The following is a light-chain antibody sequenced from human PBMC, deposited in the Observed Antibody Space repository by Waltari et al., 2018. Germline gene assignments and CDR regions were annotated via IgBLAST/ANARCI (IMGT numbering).Light chain of an antibody. V-gene: IGKV3-20*01. CDR1: QSVSRA. Sequence: DIVLTQSPGTWSLSSGARAPLSFRASQSVSRALAWYQQKPGQAPRLLISGASNRATGIPDRFSGSGSGTDFSLTISSLEPEDFAVYYCQHYVRLPATFGQGTKVEIK. J-gene: IGKJ1*01. CDR2: GAS. CDR3: QHYVRLPAT.